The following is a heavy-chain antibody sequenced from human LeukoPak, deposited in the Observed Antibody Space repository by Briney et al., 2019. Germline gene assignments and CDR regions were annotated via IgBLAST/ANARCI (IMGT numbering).Heavy chain of an antibody. Sequence: QSGGSLRLSCAASVFTLSNYGIHWVRQGPGKGLEWVAVISYDGSNKYYADSVKGRFTISRDNSKNTLYLQMNSLKTEDTAVYYCTTDLGGYYYYYYGMDVWGQGTTVTVSS. J-gene: IGHJ6*02. V-gene: IGHV3-33*05. CDR2: ISYDGSNK. CDR1: VFTLSNYG. D-gene: IGHD2-15*01. CDR3: TTDLGGYYYYYYGMDV.